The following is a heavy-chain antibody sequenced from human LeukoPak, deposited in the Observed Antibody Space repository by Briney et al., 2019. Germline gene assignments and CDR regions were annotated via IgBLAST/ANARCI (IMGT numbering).Heavy chain of an antibody. Sequence: ASVKVSCKASGYTFTGYYMHWVRQAPGQGLEWMGWINPNSGGTNYAQKFQGRVTMTRDTSISTAYMELSRLRSEDTAVYYCARGARFGESFYYYYYMDVWGKGTTVTISS. J-gene: IGHJ6*03. CDR3: ARGARFGESFYYYYYMDV. V-gene: IGHV1-2*02. CDR2: INPNSGGT. D-gene: IGHD3-10*01. CDR1: GYTFTGYY.